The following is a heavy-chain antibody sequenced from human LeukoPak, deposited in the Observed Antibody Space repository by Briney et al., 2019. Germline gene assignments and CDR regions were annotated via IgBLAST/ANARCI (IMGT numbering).Heavy chain of an antibody. J-gene: IGHJ5*02. V-gene: IGHV3-7*01. CDR1: GFTFSSHW. CDR3: ARDLGYCSGDVCYPAWFDP. Sequence: GGSLRLSCAASGFTFSSHWMSWVRQAPGKGLECVANINQDGSEKYYVDSVKGRFTISRDNAKNSLYLQMNNLRAEDTAVYYCARDLGYCSGDVCYPAWFDPWGQGTLVIVSS. D-gene: IGHD2-15*01. CDR2: INQDGSEK.